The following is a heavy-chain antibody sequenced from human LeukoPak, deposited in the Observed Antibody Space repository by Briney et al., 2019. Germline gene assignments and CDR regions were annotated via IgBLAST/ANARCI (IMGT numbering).Heavy chain of an antibody. CDR1: GGTFSSYA. V-gene: IGHV1-69*06. Sequence: ASVKVSCKASGGTFSSYAISWVRQAPGQGLEWMGGIIPIFGTANYAQKFQGRVTITADKSTSTAYMELSSLRSEDTAVYYCARDLSLGYCSGGSCASPYWGQGTLVTVSS. D-gene: IGHD2-15*01. J-gene: IGHJ4*02. CDR3: ARDLSLGYCSGGSCASPY. CDR2: IIPIFGTA.